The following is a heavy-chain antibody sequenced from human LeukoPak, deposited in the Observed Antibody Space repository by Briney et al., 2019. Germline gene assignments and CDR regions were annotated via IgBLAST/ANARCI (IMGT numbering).Heavy chain of an antibody. J-gene: IGHJ3*02. CDR3: ARQLGAYSYPFDI. V-gene: IGHV4-39*01. CDR1: GGSISSSSYY. CDR2: IYYSVST. D-gene: IGHD3-16*01. Sequence: SETLSLTCTVSGGSISSSSYYWGWIRQPPGKGLEWLGSIYYSVSTLYNPSLTGRVTISVDPSKNQFSLRLNSVTAADTAVYYCARQLGAYSYPFDIWGQGTKVTVSS.